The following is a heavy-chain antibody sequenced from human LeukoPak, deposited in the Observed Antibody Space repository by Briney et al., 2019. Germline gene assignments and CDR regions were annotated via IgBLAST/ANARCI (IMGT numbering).Heavy chain of an antibody. CDR2: IQYNGNNK. J-gene: IGHJ4*02. CDR1: RFTFRNYA. CDR3: AKDNRDYYIDY. Sequence: GGSPRISCVGSRFTFRNYAMHWIRQAPGKGREWVTFIQYNGNNKYYADSVKGRFTISRDNSKNTLYLQMNSLRAEDTAVYYCAKDNRDYYIDYWGQGTLVTVSS. D-gene: IGHD3-10*01. V-gene: IGHV3-30*02.